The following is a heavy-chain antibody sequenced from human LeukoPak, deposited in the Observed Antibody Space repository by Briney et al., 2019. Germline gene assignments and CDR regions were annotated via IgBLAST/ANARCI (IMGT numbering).Heavy chain of an antibody. Sequence: GGSLRLSCAASGFTFRSYGMHWVRQAPGKGLEWVAVISYDGSNQYYADSVKGRFTISRGNSKNTLYLHMNSLRVEDTAVYYCAKDRWEYASYFDYWGQGTLVTVSS. V-gene: IGHV3-30*18. J-gene: IGHJ4*02. D-gene: IGHD1-26*01. CDR1: GFTFRSYG. CDR3: AKDRWEYASYFDY. CDR2: ISYDGSNQ.